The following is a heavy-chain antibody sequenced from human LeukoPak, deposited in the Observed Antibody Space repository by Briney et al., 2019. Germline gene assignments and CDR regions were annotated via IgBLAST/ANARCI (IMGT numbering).Heavy chain of an antibody. Sequence: ASVKVSCKASGYTFTSYGISWLRQAPRQRLEWMGWISAYNGNTNYAQKLQGRVTMTTDTSTSTAYMELRSLRSDDTAVYYCARDNGGYSYGRTDYLGQGTLVTVSS. CDR3: ARDNGGYSYGRTDY. CDR1: GYTFTSYG. V-gene: IGHV1-18*01. D-gene: IGHD5-18*01. J-gene: IGHJ4*02. CDR2: ISAYNGNT.